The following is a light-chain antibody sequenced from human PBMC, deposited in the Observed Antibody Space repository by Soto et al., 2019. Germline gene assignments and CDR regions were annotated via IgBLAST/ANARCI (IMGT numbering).Light chain of an antibody. Sequence: QSALTQPASVSGSPGQSVTMSCAGASSDVGSYNLVSWYQQYPGKAPKLIIYEGNKRPSGVSNRFSGSGSGNTASLTICGLEAEEAADYYCCSYTGSSTAFGGGTKVTVL. J-gene: IGLJ3*02. CDR3: CSYTGSSTA. CDR2: EGN. CDR1: SSDVGSYNL. V-gene: IGLV2-23*01.